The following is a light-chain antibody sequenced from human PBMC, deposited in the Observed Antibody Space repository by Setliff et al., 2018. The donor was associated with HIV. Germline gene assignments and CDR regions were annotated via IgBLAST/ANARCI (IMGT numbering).Light chain of an antibody. Sequence: QSARAQPRSVSGSPGQSVTISCTGTSSDVGGYNYVSWYQHLPGKAPKLMIYDVTKRPSGVPNRFSGSKSGNTASLTISGLQSEDEADYYCCSYAGSYTSLYVFGTGTKVTVL. J-gene: IGLJ1*01. CDR1: SSDVGGYNY. V-gene: IGLV2-11*01. CDR2: DVT. CDR3: CSYAGSYTSLYV.